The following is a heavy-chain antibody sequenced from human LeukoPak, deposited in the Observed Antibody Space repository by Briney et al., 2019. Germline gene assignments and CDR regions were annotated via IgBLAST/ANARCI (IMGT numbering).Heavy chain of an antibody. CDR3: ARDFLLQSEGLFDY. V-gene: IGHV4-4*07. D-gene: IGHD4-11*01. CDR1: GGSISSYY. CDR2: FYISGST. J-gene: IGHJ4*02. Sequence: PSETLSLTCTVSGGSISSYYWSWIRQPAGKGLEWIGRFYISGSTNYNPSLKSRVTMSVGTSENQFSLRLNSVTAADTAVYYCARDFLLQSEGLFDYWGQGTLVTVSS.